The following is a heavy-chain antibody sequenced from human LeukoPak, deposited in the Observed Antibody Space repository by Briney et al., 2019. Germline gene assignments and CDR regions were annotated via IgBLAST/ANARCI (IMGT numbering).Heavy chain of an antibody. J-gene: IGHJ4*02. CDR1: GGTFISYA. D-gene: IGHD3-22*01. Sequence: GASVQVSCKASGGTFISYAISWVRQATGQGLEWMGGIIPIFGTANYAQKFQGRVTITADESTSTAYMELSSLRSEDTAVYYCASYYYDRGGYFDYWGQGTLVTVSS. V-gene: IGHV1-69*13. CDR3: ASYYYDRGGYFDY. CDR2: IIPIFGTA.